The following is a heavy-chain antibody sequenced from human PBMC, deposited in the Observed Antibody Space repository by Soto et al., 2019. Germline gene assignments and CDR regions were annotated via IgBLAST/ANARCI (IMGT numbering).Heavy chain of an antibody. CDR2: VWYDGSNK. Sequence: QVQLVESGGGVVQPGRSLRLSCAASGFTFSSYGMHWVRQAPGKGLEWVAVVWYDGSNKYYADSVKGRFTISRDNSKNPRYRQMNSLRAVYTAVYYCARDHDYAGNAFDIWGQGTMFTVSS. CDR1: GFTFSSYG. CDR3: ARDHDYAGNAFDI. D-gene: IGHD4-17*01. V-gene: IGHV3-33*01. J-gene: IGHJ3*02.